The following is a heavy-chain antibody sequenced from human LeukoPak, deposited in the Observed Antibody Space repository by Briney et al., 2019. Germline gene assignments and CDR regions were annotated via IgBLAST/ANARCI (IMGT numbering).Heavy chain of an antibody. D-gene: IGHD3-16*01. CDR1: GFTFTNYA. J-gene: IGHJ6*02. Sequence: GGSLRLSCAASGFTFTNYAMPWLRQAPGKGLEWVASINHNGNVNYYVDSVKGRFTITRDNAKNSLYLQMSNLRAEDTAVYFCARGGGLDVWGQGATVTVSS. V-gene: IGHV3-7*03. CDR3: ARGGGLDV. CDR2: INHNGNVN.